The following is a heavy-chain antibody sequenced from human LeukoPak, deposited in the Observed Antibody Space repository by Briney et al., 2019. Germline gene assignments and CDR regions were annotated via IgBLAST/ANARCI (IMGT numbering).Heavy chain of an antibody. CDR2: IRYDGRNK. CDR3: ANQLDY. Sequence: GGSLRLSCAASGFTFSSYGMHWVRQAPGKGLEWVAFIRYDGRNKYYADSVKGRFTISRDNSKNTLYLQMNSLRAEDTAVHYLANQLDYWGQGTLVTVSS. V-gene: IGHV3-30*02. CDR1: GFTFSSYG. J-gene: IGHJ4*02.